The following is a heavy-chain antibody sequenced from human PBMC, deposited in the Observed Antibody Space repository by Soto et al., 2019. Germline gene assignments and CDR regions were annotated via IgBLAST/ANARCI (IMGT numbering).Heavy chain of an antibody. Sequence: QVQLVQSGAEVKKPGSSVKDSCKASGGTFSSYSISWVRQGPGQGLEWLGRIMPILGSTRYAQKFQGRVTITADTSTSTAYMELRSLRSEDTAAYYCAREGRDTVTTYWYFDLWGRGTLVTVSS. V-gene: IGHV1-69*08. CDR3: AREGRDTVTTYWYFDL. CDR1: GGTFSSYS. J-gene: IGHJ2*01. CDR2: IMPILGST. D-gene: IGHD4-17*01.